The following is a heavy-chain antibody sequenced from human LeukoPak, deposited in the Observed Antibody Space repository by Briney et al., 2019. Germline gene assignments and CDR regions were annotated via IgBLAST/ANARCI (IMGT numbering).Heavy chain of an antibody. Sequence: PSETLSLTCTVSGGSISSYYWSWIRQPPGKGLEWIGYIYTSGSTNYNPSPKSRVTISVDTSKNQFSLKLSSVTAADTAVYCCARHALLGNYVPFDYWGQGTLVTVSS. CDR3: ARHALLGNYVPFDY. CDR1: GGSISSYY. CDR2: IYTSGST. J-gene: IGHJ4*02. D-gene: IGHD1-7*01. V-gene: IGHV4-4*09.